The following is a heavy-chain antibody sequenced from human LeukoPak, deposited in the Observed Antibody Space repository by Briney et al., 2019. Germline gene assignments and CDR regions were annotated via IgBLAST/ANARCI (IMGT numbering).Heavy chain of an antibody. CDR3: ARALRDNWFDP. V-gene: IGHV3-48*04. CDR1: GFTFSSYS. D-gene: IGHD3-16*02. J-gene: IGHJ5*02. Sequence: GGSLRLSCAASGFTFSSYSMNWVRQAPGKGLEWVSYISSSSSTIYYADSVKGRFTISRDNAKNSLYLQMNSLRAGDTAVYYCARALRDNWFDPWGQGTLVTVSS. CDR2: ISSSSSTI.